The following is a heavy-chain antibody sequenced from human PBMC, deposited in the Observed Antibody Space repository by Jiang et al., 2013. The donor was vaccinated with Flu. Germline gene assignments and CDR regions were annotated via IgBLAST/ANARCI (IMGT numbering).Heavy chain of an antibody. CDR2: INTNTGIP. CDR1: GYSFTRYA. J-gene: IGHJ6*02. CDR3: ARDKYSYGASYYYHYGMDV. Sequence: QSGSELKEPGASVKVSCKGSGYSFTRYAVNWVRQAPGQGLEWMGWINTNTGIPTYGQGFTGRFVFSLDTSVSTAYLQISSLKAEDTAVYYCARDKYSYGASYYYHYGMDVWGQGPRSSSP. V-gene: IGHV7-4-1*02. D-gene: IGHD5-18*01.